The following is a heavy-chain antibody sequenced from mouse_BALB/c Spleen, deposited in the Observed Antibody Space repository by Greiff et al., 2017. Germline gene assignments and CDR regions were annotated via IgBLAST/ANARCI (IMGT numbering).Heavy chain of an antibody. CDR3: ATSMITTGGDYYAMDY. CDR2: ISCYNGAT. V-gene: IGHV1S34*01. D-gene: IGHD2-4*01. Sequence: LVKTGASVKISCKASGYSFTGYYMHWVKQSHGKSLEWIGYISCYNGATSYNQKFKGKATFTVDTSSSTAYMQFNSLTSEDSAVYYCATSMITTGGDYYAMDYWGQGTSVTASS. J-gene: IGHJ4*01. CDR1: GYSFTGYY.